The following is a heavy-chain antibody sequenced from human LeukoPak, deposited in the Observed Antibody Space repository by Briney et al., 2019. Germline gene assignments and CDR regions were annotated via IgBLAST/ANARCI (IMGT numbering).Heavy chain of an antibody. J-gene: IGHJ4*02. Sequence: GGSLRLSCAASGFTFSSYAMSWVRQAPGKGLEGVSAISGSGGSTYYADSVKGRFTISRDNSKNTLYLQMTSLRAEDTAVYYCAKCYYDSSGYYPFDYWGQGTLVTVSS. V-gene: IGHV3-23*01. D-gene: IGHD3-22*01. CDR2: ISGSGGST. CDR3: AKCYYDSSGYYPFDY. CDR1: GFTFSSYA.